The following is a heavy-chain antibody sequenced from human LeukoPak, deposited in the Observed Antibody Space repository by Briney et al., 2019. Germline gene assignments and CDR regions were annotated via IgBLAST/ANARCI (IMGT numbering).Heavy chain of an antibody. D-gene: IGHD2-8*01. V-gene: IGHV4-34*01. J-gene: IGHJ4*02. Sequence: KPSETLSLTCAVYGGSFSGYYWSWIRQPPGKGLEWIGEINHSGSTDYNPSLKSRVTISVDTSKNQFSLKLSSVTAADTAVYYCARGVGRANGVCYRSDYWGQGTLVTVSS. CDR1: GGSFSGYY. CDR3: ARGVGRANGVCYRSDY. CDR2: INHSGST.